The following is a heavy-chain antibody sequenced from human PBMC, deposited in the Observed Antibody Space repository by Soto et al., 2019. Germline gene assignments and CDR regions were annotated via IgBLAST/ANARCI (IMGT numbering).Heavy chain of an antibody. CDR3: ASVLSSSNPPYYYGMDV. V-gene: IGHV4-31*03. D-gene: IGHD6-6*01. CDR2: IYYTGGT. CDR1: GGSISSGAYY. J-gene: IGHJ6*02. Sequence: SETLSLTCTVSGGSISSGAYYWSWIRQHPGKGLEWIGYIYYTGGTNYNPSLKSRVTISVDTSKNQFSLKLSSVTAADTAVYYCASVLSSSNPPYYYGMDVWGQGTTVTVSS.